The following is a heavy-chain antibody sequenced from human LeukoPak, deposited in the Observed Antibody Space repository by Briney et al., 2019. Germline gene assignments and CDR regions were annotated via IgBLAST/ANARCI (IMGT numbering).Heavy chain of an antibody. CDR1: GFSLSTSGVG. CDR2: IYWNDDK. D-gene: IGHD6-19*01. V-gene: IGHV2-5*01. Sequence: SGPTLVNPTQTLTLTCTFSGFSLSTSGVGVGWIRQPPGKALEWLALIYWNDDKRYSPSLKSRLTITKDTSKNQVVLTMTNMDPVDTATYCCAHAIAVAGTGWFDPWGQGTLVTVSS. J-gene: IGHJ5*02. CDR3: AHAIAVAGTGWFDP.